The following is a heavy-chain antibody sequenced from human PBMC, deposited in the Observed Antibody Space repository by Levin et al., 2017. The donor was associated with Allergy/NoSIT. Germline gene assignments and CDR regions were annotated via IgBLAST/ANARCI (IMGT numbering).Heavy chain of an antibody. CDR3: AKIRGHSSGHYYMDV. V-gene: IGHV5-51*01. CDR1: GYSFTSYW. Sequence: GESLKISCKGSGYSFTSYWIGWVRQMPGKGLEWMGIIYPGDSDTRYSPSFQGQVTISADKSISTAYLQWSSLKASDTAMYYCAKIRGHSSGHYYMDVWGKGTTVTVSS. J-gene: IGHJ6*03. CDR2: IYPGDSDT. D-gene: IGHD6-19*01.